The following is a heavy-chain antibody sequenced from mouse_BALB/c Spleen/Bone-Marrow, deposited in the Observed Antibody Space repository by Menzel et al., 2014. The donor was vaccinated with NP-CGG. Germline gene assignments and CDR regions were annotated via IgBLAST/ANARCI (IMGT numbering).Heavy chain of an antibody. Sequence: EVHLVESGGGLVQPGGSLKLSCAASGFTFSSYGMSWVRQTPDKRLELVASINSNGGSTYYPDSVKGRFTISRDNAKNTLSLQMSSLKSEDTAMYYCARGNYGNYVDYFDYWGQGTTLTVSS. J-gene: IGHJ2*01. CDR1: GFTFSSYG. V-gene: IGHV5-6-3*01. D-gene: IGHD2-1*01. CDR3: ARGNYGNYVDYFDY. CDR2: INSNGGST.